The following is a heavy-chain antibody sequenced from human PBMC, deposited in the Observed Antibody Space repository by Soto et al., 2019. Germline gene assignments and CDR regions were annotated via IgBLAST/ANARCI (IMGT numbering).Heavy chain of an antibody. CDR2: INHSGST. CDR3: ARGKPLFFDILPGYIPHWFDP. Sequence: SQTLSLTCTVYGGSFSGSYWSWSRQPPGKGLKWIGEINHSGSTNYIPSPKGRVTISVATSKNHFSLKLSSVAAADTAVYYCARGKPLFFDILPGYIPHWFDPWGQGTLVTVSS. V-gene: IGHV4-34*01. CDR1: GGSFSGSY. D-gene: IGHD3-9*01. J-gene: IGHJ5*02.